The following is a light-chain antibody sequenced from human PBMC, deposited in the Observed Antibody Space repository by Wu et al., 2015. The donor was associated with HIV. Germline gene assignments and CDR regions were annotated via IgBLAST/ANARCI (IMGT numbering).Light chain of an antibody. J-gene: IGKJ2*03. CDR2: AAS. Sequence: DIQMTQSPSSLSAPVGDKVAITCRASQAIRDSVAWLQQRPGQAPKLLLYAASTLEDGVPSRFSGTGYATDFTLTISGLQPDDFATYYCQQHSSIPFSFGQGTRLDIK. CDR1: QAIRDS. V-gene: IGKV1-NL1*01. CDR3: QQHSSIPFS.